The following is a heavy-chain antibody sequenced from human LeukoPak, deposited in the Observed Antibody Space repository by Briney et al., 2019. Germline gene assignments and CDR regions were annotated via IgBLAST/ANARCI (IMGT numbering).Heavy chain of an antibody. CDR1: GGSISSSSYY. CDR3: ARDQYASSGWAIDVFDI. D-gene: IGHD3-22*01. V-gene: IGHV4-39*07. J-gene: IGHJ3*02. CDR2: IYYSGST. Sequence: SETLSLTCTVSGGSISSSSYYWGWIRQPPGKGLEWIGSIYYSGSTYYNPSLKSRVTISIDKSKNQFSLKLSSVTAADTAVYYCARDQYASSGWAIDVFDIWGQGTMVTVSS.